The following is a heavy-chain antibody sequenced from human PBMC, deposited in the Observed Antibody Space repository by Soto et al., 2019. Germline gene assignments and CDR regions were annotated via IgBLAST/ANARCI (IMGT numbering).Heavy chain of an antibody. CDR3: AGDIRSGSYRFDY. V-gene: IGHV4-59*12. CDR1: GGSISSYY. Sequence: QVQLQESGPGLVKPSETLSLTCTVSGGSISSYYWSWIRHPPGKGLEWIGYVYDSGSTTYNPSLNSRVIIAVDTSKNQFSLKLNSVTAADTAVYYCAGDIRSGSYRFDYWGQGTLVTVSS. CDR2: VYDSGST. J-gene: IGHJ4*02. D-gene: IGHD1-26*01.